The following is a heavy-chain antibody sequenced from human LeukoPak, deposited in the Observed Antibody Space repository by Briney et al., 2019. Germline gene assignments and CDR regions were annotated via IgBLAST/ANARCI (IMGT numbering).Heavy chain of an antibody. CDR2: ITTHNDNT. V-gene: IGHV1-18*01. CDR3: ARGSYGGNPRAPWDV. CDR1: GYTFMSYG. J-gene: IGHJ4*02. Sequence: GASVKVSCKASGYTFMSYGISWVRQAPGQGLEWMGWITTHNDNTNYAQKFQGRVTITADESTSTAYMELSSLRSEDTAVYYCARGSYGGNPRAPWDVWGQGTLVTVSS. D-gene: IGHD4-23*01.